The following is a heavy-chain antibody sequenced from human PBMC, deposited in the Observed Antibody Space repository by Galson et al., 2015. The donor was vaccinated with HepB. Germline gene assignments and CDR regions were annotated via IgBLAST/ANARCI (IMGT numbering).Heavy chain of an antibody. CDR3: ARKSFDSSNYYDI. V-gene: IGHV3-11*06. D-gene: IGHD3-22*01. CDR1: GFIFSEYY. Sequence: SLRLSCAASGFIFSEYYMNWIRLTPGKGLEWISYISTSSTYTNYADSVKGRFTISRDNARNAVYLQMNRLRVDDTAVYFCARKSFDSSNYYDIWGRGILVTVSS. J-gene: IGHJ4*02. CDR2: ISTSSTYT.